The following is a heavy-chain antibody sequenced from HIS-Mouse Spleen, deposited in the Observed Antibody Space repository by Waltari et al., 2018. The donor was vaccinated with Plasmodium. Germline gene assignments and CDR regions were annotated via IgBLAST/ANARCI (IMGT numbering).Heavy chain of an antibody. D-gene: IGHD6-6*01. CDR2: MGTAGDT. Sequence: EVQLVESGGGLVQPGGSLRLSCAASGFTFSSYAMHWVRQATGKGLEWVSAMGTAGDTYYPGSVKGRFTISRENAKNSLYLQMNSLRAGDTAVYYCARGPTYSSSYYFDYWGQGTLVTVSS. J-gene: IGHJ4*02. V-gene: IGHV3-13*01. CDR3: ARGPTYSSSYYFDY. CDR1: GFTFSSYA.